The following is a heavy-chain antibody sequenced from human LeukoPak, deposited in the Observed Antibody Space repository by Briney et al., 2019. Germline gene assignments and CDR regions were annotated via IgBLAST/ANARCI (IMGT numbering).Heavy chain of an antibody. CDR1: GFTFGSYV. J-gene: IGHJ3*02. CDR2: ISYDGSNK. V-gene: IGHV3-30*03. CDR3: ATELRTAAAGFDALDI. D-gene: IGHD6-13*01. Sequence: GGSLRLSCAASGFTFGSYVMHWVRQAPGKGLEWVAFISYDGSNKYYADSVKGRFTISRDNSKNTLFLQMNSLRAEDSAVYYCATELRTAAAGFDALDIWGQGTMVTVSS.